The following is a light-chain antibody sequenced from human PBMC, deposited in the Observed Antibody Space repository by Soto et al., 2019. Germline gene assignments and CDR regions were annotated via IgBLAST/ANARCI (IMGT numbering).Light chain of an antibody. CDR2: GAP. V-gene: IGKV3-20*01. CDR3: QQYGSPLA. J-gene: IGKJ4*01. CDR1: QTVSIPY. Sequence: VLPQSPCTLPLSTGESATLSCRASQTVSIPYLTWYQQKPGQAPRLLIFGAPSRATGIPDRFTGSGSGTDFTLTVIRLEPEDLAVYYCQQYGSPLAFGGGTKVDIK.